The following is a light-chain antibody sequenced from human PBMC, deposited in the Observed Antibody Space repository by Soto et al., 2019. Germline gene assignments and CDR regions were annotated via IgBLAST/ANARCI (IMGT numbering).Light chain of an antibody. CDR1: RNILYTSYRRNY. CDR2: GAS. V-gene: IGKV4-1*01. Sequence: DIVMSQSPDSLPVSLGERATIHCNSSRNILYTSYRRNYLAWYQQKAGQPPKLLFYGASTRESGVPDRFSGSGSGTDFTLTISSLQAEDVAVYYCQQYYNTPQTFGQGTKVDIK. J-gene: IGKJ1*01. CDR3: QQYYNTPQT.